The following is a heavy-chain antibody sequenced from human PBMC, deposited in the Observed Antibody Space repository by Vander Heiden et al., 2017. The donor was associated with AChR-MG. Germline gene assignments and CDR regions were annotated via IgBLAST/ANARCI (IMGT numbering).Heavy chain of an antibody. CDR2: IYWDDDK. D-gene: IGHD3-9*01. V-gene: IGHV2-5*02. J-gene: IGHJ4*01. CDR3: ARFTGLRYFDWLSPRY. CDR1: GFSLSTSGVG. Sequence: QITLKESGPTLVKPTQTLTLTCTFSGFSLSTSGVGVGWIRQPPGKALEWLALIYWDDDKRYSPSLKSRLTITKDTSKNQVVLTMTNMDPVDTATYYCARFTGLRYFDWLSPRYWGHGTLVTVSS.